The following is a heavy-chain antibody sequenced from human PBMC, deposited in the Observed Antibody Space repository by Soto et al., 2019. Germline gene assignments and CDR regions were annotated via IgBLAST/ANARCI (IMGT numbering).Heavy chain of an antibody. V-gene: IGHV1-18*01. CDR2: ISAYNGNT. J-gene: IGHJ6*03. Sequence: ASVTVSCKASGYTFTSYGISWVRPANGQGLEWMGWISAYNGNTNYAQKLQGRVTMTTDTSTSTAYMELRSLRSDDTAVYYCARVIVVVPAAMSYYYYYMDVWGKGTMVTVSS. D-gene: IGHD2-2*01. CDR3: ARVIVVVPAAMSYYYYYMDV. CDR1: GYTFTSYG.